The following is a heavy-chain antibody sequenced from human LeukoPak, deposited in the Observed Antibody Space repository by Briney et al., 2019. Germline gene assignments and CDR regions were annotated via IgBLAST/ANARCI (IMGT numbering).Heavy chain of an antibody. CDR3: ARPARQRGYSGYDGWFDP. CDR2: IYPGNSDI. CDR1: GYSFINYW. Sequence: GESLKISCKGSGYSFINYWIGWVRQMPDKGLEWMGIIYPGNSDIRYSPSFQGQVTISVDKSINTAYLQWTSLKASDTAMYYCARPARQRGYSGYDGWFDPWGQGTLVTVSS. J-gene: IGHJ5*02. V-gene: IGHV5-51*01. D-gene: IGHD5-12*01.